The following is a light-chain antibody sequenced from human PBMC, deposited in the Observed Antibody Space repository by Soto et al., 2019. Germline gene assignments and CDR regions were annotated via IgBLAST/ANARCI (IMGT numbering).Light chain of an antibody. Sequence: VWTQSPGTLSLSPGERASLSCRTSQTVRSGYLAWYQQKPGQAPRLLIYGGSNRATGIPDRFSGSGSATDFTLTISRLEPEDSAVYYCQQYDNSPMYTFGQGTKLEIK. J-gene: IGKJ2*01. CDR2: GGS. V-gene: IGKV3-20*01. CDR1: QTVRSGY. CDR3: QQYDNSPMYT.